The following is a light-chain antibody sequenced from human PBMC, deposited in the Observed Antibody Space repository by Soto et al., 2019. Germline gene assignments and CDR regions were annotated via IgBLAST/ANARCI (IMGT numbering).Light chain of an antibody. CDR2: DNN. CDR3: GTWDSSLSAYV. CDR1: SSNIRNNY. J-gene: IGLJ1*01. V-gene: IGLV1-51*01. Sequence: QSVLTQPPSVSAAPGQKVTISCSGSSSNIRNNYVSWYQQLPGTAPKLLIYDNNKRPSGIPDRFSGYKSGTSATLGITGLQTGDEADYYCGTWDSSLSAYVFGTGTKLTVL.